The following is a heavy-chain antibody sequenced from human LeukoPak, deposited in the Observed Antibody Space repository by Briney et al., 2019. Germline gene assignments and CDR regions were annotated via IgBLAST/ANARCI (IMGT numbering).Heavy chain of an antibody. V-gene: IGHV4-34*01. J-gene: IGHJ6*03. CDR1: GGSFSGYY. CDR2: INHSGST. Sequence: SETLSLTCAVYGGSFSGYYWSWIRQPPGKGLEWIGEINHSGSTNYNPSLKSRVTISVDTSKNQFSLKLSSVTAADTAVYYCARDRAGSGWYKDYYYYYMDVWGKGTTVTVSS. D-gene: IGHD6-19*01. CDR3: ARDRAGSGWYKDYYYYYMDV.